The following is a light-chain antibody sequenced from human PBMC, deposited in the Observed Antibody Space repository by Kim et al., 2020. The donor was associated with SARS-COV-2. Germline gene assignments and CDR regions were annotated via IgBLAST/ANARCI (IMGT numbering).Light chain of an antibody. CDR1: QSISSD. V-gene: IGKV3-15*01. Sequence: PGERATPSDRASQSISSDLAWYQQKPAQAPRLLIYGASTRATGIPAKFSGRGSGTEFTLTISSLQSEDFAAYYCQQYNKWPPRYTFGQGTKLEI. CDR3: QQYNKWPPRYT. J-gene: IGKJ2*01. CDR2: GAS.